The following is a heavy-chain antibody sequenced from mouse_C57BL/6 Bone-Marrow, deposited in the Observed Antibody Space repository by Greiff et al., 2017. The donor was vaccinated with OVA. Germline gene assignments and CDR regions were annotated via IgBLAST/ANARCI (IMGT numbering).Heavy chain of an antibody. V-gene: IGHV1-69*01. Sequence: QVQLQQPGAELVMPGASVKLSCKASGYNFTSYWMHWVKQRPGQGLEWIGEIDPSDSYTNYDQKFKGKSTLTVDKSSSTAYMQLSSLPSEDSAVYYCAMEGFYYGTSFAYWGQGTLVTVSA. CDR1: GYNFTSYW. J-gene: IGHJ3*01. D-gene: IGHD2-1*01. CDR3: AMEGFYYGTSFAY. CDR2: IDPSDSYT.